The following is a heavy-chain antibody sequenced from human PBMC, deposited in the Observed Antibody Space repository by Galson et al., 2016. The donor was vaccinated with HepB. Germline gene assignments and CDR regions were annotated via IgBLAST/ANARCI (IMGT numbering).Heavy chain of an antibody. V-gene: IGHV3-23*01. CDR1: GFTFSTYA. D-gene: IGHD5-24*01. CDR3: AKGGLGSDGGIDP. Sequence: SLRLSCAASGFTFSTYAMTWVRQAPGKGLDWVSSITGPGHKTYYADSVKGRFSISRDNSKNTLFLQMYSLRAEDTALYYCAKGGLGSDGGIDPRGQGTLVTVSS. CDR2: ITGPGHKT. J-gene: IGHJ5*02.